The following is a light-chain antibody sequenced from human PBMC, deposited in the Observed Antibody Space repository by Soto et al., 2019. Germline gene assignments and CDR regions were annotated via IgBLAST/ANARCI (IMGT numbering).Light chain of an antibody. CDR2: DAS. CDR3: QQYDNLPT. J-gene: IGKJ3*01. V-gene: IGKV1-33*01. CDR1: QDISNY. Sequence: DIQMTQSPSSLSASVGDRVTITCQASQDISNYLNLYQQKPGKAPKLLIYDASNLETGVPSRFSGSGSGTDFTFTISSLHPEDIATYYCQQYDNLPTFGPGTQVDIK.